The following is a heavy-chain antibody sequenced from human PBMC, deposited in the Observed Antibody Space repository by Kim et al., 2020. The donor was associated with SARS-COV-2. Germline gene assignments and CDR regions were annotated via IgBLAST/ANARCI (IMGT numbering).Heavy chain of an antibody. Sequence: GESLKISCKGSGYSFTSYWIGWVRQMPGKGLEWMGIIYPGDSDTRYSPSFQGQVTISADKSISTAYLQWSSLKASDTAMYYCASSYYGSGSYYTFKTNFDYWGQGTLVTVSS. J-gene: IGHJ4*02. CDR3: ASSYYGSGSYYTFKTNFDY. V-gene: IGHV5-51*01. CDR2: IYPGDSDT. CDR1: GYSFTSYW. D-gene: IGHD3-10*01.